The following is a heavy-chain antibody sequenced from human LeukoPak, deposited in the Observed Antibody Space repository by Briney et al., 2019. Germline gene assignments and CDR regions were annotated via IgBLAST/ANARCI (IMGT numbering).Heavy chain of an antibody. V-gene: IGHV4-39*07. J-gene: IGHJ6*02. D-gene: IGHD2-15*01. CDR1: GGSISSSGYY. CDR2: IYYSGST. Sequence: SETLSLTCTVSGGSISSSGYYWGWIRQPPGKGLEWIGNIYYSGSTYYNPSLKSRVTISVDTSETQFSLKLSSVTAADTAVYYCARDPGGFYGMDVWGQGTTVTVSS. CDR3: ARDPGGFYGMDV.